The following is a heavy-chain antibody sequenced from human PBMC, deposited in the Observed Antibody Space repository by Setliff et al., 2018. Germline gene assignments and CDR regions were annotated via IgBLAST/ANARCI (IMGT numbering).Heavy chain of an antibody. V-gene: IGHV1-46*01. Sequence: ASVKVSCKASGYTFTTSYMHWVRQAPGQGLEWMGIINPINPSGGSTSYAQKFQGRVTMTRDTSTSIVYMELSSLRPEDMAVYYCARERRHCTGGTCHRYFDYWGRGTLVTVSS. CDR1: GYTFTTSY. CDR2: INPINPSGGST. J-gene: IGHJ4*02. CDR3: ARERRHCTGGTCHRYFDY. D-gene: IGHD2-15*01.